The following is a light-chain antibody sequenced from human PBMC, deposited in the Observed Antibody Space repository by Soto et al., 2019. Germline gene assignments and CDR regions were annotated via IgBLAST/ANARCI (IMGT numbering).Light chain of an antibody. J-gene: IGLJ1*01. CDR1: SSDVGGYDF. CDR2: EVN. CDR3: LSYTRTTSYV. V-gene: IGLV2-14*01. Sequence: QSVLTQPASVSGSPGQSITISCTGTSSDVGGYDFVSWYQHHPGKAPKVLIYEVNHRPSGVSNRFSGSKSGNTASLTISGLQAEDEADYYCLSYTRTTSYVFGTGTKLTVL.